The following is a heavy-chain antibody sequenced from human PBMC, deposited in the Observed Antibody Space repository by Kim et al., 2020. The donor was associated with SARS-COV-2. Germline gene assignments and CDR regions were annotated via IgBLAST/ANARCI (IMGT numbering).Heavy chain of an antibody. CDR2: IKQDGGEK. CDR1: GFTFSRSW. Sequence: GGSLRLSCAASGFTFSRSWMSWVRQAPGKGLEWVAYIKQDGGEKYYVDSVQGRFTISRDNARNSLYLQMNSLKVEDTAIYYCVKLFDCWGEGTLVTVCS. D-gene: IGHD1-7*01. J-gene: IGHJ4*02. V-gene: IGHV3-7*01. CDR3: VKLFDC.